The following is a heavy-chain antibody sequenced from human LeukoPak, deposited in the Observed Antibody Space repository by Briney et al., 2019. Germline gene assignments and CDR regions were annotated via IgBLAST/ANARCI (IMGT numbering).Heavy chain of an antibody. CDR3: ARGPLFGWELRPFDP. CDR2: ISAYNGNT. Sequence: ASVKVSCKASGYTFTSYGISWVRQAPGQGLEWMGWISAYNGNTNYAQKLRGRVTMTTDTSTSTAYMELRSLRSDDTAVYYCARGPLFGWELRPFDPWGQGTLVTVSS. D-gene: IGHD1-26*01. CDR1: GYTFTSYG. J-gene: IGHJ5*02. V-gene: IGHV1-18*01.